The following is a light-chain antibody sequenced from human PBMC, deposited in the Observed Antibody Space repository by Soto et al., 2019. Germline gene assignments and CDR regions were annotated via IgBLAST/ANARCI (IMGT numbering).Light chain of an antibody. CDR2: AVS. J-gene: IGKJ4*01. V-gene: IGKV1-12*01. CDR1: QGINNW. CDR3: KLSTAFPLS. Sequence: TQSSVAVSSSDGARVTITCRASQGINNWLAWYQQKPGKAPELLIYAVSYLQSGVPSRFSGSGSGTDFTLTISSLQPEDCATYFCKLSTAFPLSSGGGTKVDIK.